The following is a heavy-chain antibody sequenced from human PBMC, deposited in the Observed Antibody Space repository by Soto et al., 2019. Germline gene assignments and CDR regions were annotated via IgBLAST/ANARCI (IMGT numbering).Heavy chain of an antibody. CDR1: GFTVRCHF. CDR2: IYSGESK. CDR3: ARDPSRSSSLGWFDS. Sequence: HWGSLGIACAASGFTVRCHFMSWVRQATGKGLEWVSVIYSGESKPYADSVKGRFTISRDNFKNTLYLQMNSLRAEDTAVYYCARDPSRSSSLGWFDSWGKGVLVSV. D-gene: IGHD6-6*01. J-gene: IGHJ5*01. V-gene: IGHV3-53*01.